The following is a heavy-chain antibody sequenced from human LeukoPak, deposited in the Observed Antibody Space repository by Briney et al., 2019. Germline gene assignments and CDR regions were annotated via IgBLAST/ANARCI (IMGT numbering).Heavy chain of an antibody. Sequence: ASVKVSCKASGYTFTSYYMHWVRQAPGQGLEWMGIINPSGGSTGYAQKFQGRVTTTRDTSTSTVCMELSSLRSEDTAVYYCARDNIVVVVAATRYYFDYWGQGTLVTVSS. V-gene: IGHV1-46*01. D-gene: IGHD2-15*01. J-gene: IGHJ4*02. CDR2: INPSGGST. CDR1: GYTFTSYY. CDR3: ARDNIVVVVAATRYYFDY.